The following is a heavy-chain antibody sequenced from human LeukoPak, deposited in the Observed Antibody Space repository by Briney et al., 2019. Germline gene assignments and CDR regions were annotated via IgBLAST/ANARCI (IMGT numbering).Heavy chain of an antibody. V-gene: IGHV1-69*13. J-gene: IGHJ2*01. CDR2: IIPIFGTA. Sequence: SVKVSCKASGGTFSSYAISWVRQAPGQGLEWMGGIIPIFGTANYAQKFQGRVTITADESTSTAYMELSSLRSEDTAVYYCARAVLRYFDPKSGGYFDLWGRGTLVTVSS. CDR3: ARAVLRYFDPKSGGYFDL. CDR1: GGTFSSYA. D-gene: IGHD3-9*01.